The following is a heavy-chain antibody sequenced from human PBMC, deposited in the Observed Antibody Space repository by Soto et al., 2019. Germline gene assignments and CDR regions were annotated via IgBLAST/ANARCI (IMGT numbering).Heavy chain of an antibody. Sequence: SGPTLVNPTQTLTLTCTFSGFSLSTSGVGVGWIRQPPGKALEWLALIYWNDDKRYSPSLKSRLTITKDTSKNQVVLTMTNMDPVDTATYYCARIGNYYDSSGYLSAFDIWGQGTMVTVSS. CDR1: GFSLSTSGVG. CDR2: IYWNDDK. D-gene: IGHD3-22*01. V-gene: IGHV2-5*01. CDR3: ARIGNYYDSSGYLSAFDI. J-gene: IGHJ3*02.